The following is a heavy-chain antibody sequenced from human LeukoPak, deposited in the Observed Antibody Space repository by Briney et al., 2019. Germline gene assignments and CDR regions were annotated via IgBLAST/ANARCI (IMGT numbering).Heavy chain of an antibody. CDR2: INPNSGGT. J-gene: IGHJ3*02. V-gene: IGHV1-2*04. Sequence: GASVKVSCKASGYTFTGYYMHWVRQALGQGLEWMGWINPNSGGTNYAQKFQGWVTMTRDTSISIAYMELSRLRSDDTAVYYCARGGFLSYYDSSGYNDAFDIWGQGTMVTVPS. D-gene: IGHD3-22*01. CDR1: GYTFTGYY. CDR3: ARGGFLSYYDSSGYNDAFDI.